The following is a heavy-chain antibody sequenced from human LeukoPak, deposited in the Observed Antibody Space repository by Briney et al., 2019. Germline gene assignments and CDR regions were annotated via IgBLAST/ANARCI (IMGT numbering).Heavy chain of an antibody. CDR1: GFTFSSYE. V-gene: IGHV3-48*03. J-gene: IGHJ4*02. CDR2: ISSSGSTI. CDR3: ARDLSYYYDSSGYYSGYFDY. Sequence: PGGSLRLSCAASGFTFSSYEMNWVRQAPGKGLEWVSYISSSGSTIYYADSVKGRFTISRDNAKNSLYLQMNSLRAEDTAVYYCARDLSYYYDSSGYYSGYFDYWGQGTLVTVSS. D-gene: IGHD3-22*01.